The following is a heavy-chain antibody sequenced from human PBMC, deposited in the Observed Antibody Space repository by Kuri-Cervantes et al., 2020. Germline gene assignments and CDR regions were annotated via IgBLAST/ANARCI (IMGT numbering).Heavy chain of an antibody. D-gene: IGHD1-26*01. J-gene: IGHJ4*02. Sequence: GGSLRLSCAGSGFTFTSAWMNWVRQAPGKGLEWVAVISYDGSNKYYADSVKGRFTISRDNSKNTLYLQMNSLRAEDTAVYYCAKSGGATDYWGQGTLVTVSS. V-gene: IGHV3-30*18. CDR1: GFTFTSAW. CDR3: AKSGGATDY. CDR2: ISYDGSNK.